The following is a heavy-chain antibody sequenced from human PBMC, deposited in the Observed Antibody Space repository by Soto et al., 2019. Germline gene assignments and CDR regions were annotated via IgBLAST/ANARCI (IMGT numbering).Heavy chain of an antibody. CDR1: GYTFTSYG. V-gene: IGHV1-18*01. Sequence: QVQLVQSGAEVKKPGASVKVSCKASGYTFTSYGISWVRQAPGQGLEWMGWISAYNGNTNYAQKLQGRVTMTTDTSTSTAYMELRSLRSDGTAVYYCARDPYYDYVWGSYRPNNWFDPWGQGTLVTVSS. D-gene: IGHD3-16*02. CDR3: ARDPYYDYVWGSYRPNNWFDP. CDR2: ISAYNGNT. J-gene: IGHJ5*02.